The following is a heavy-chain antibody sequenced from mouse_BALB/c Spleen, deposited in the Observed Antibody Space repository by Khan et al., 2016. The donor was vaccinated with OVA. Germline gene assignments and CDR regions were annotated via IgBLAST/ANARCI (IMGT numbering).Heavy chain of an antibody. CDR1: GFTFSPYS. D-gene: IGHD4-1*01. Sequence: VQLMESGGDLVKSGGSLKLSCAASGFTFSPYSMSCVRPTPDKRLVWVATISSDGDYTYYPDSVKGRFNISRDNAKNTLYLQMSTLKSEDTAMYYCATLLTGSFAYWGQGTLVTVSA. V-gene: IGHV5-6*01. CDR2: ISSDGDYT. J-gene: IGHJ3*01. CDR3: ATLLTGSFAY.